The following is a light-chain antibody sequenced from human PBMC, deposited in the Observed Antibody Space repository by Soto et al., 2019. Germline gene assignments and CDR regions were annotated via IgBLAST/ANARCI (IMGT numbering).Light chain of an antibody. CDR1: RSISNW. CDR3: QQYNSYS. J-gene: IGKJ1*01. Sequence: DIQMTQSASSLSPYVEDRVTITCRASRSISNWLAWYQQKPGTAPKVLIYHASNLQSGVPSRFSGSGSGTEFTLTISSLQPGDFATYYCQQYNSYSFGQGTNVDI. CDR2: HAS. V-gene: IGKV1-5*01.